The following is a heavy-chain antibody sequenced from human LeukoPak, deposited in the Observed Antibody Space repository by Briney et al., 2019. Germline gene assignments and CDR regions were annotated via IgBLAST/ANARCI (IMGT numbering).Heavy chain of an antibody. CDR3: AKLRDGDPVGYFDY. J-gene: IGHJ4*02. Sequence: PGGSLRLSCAASGFTFGSYAMSWVRQAPGKGLEWVSAISGSGGSTYYADSVKGRFTISRDNSKNTLYLQMNSLRAEDTAVYYCAKLRDGDPVGYFDYWGQGTLVTVSS. D-gene: IGHD4-17*01. CDR2: ISGSGGST. V-gene: IGHV3-23*01. CDR1: GFTFGSYA.